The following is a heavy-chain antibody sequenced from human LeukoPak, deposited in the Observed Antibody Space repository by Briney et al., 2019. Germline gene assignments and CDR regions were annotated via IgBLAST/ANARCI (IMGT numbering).Heavy chain of an antibody. Sequence: AGGSLRLSCAASGFTFSSYEMNWVRQAPGKGLEWVSYISSSGSTIYYADSVKGRFTISRDNAKNSLYLQMNSLRAEDTALYYCAKDRSSGWYPTFDYWGQGTLVTVSS. CDR3: AKDRSSGWYPTFDY. V-gene: IGHV3-48*03. J-gene: IGHJ4*02. D-gene: IGHD6-19*01. CDR2: ISSSGSTI. CDR1: GFTFSSYE.